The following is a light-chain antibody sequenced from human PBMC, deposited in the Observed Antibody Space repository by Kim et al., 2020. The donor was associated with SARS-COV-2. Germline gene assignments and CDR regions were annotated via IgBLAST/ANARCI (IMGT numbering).Light chain of an antibody. CDR2: WAS. CDR1: QSLIYSPNEKNY. V-gene: IGKV4-1*01. J-gene: IGKJ1*01. Sequence: ATIDCKSSQSLIYSPNEKNYFAWYQQRPGQPPELVMYWASTRVSGVPDRFSGSGSGTDFTLTISSLQAKDVAVYYCVQYFSVPRTFGQGTKVDIK. CDR3: VQYFSVPRT.